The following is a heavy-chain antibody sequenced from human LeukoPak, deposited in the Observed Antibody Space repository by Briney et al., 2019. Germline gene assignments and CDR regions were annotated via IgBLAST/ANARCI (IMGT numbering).Heavy chain of an antibody. V-gene: IGHV1-3*01. CDR2: INPGNGDT. D-gene: IGHD2-15*01. CDR3: ARERWHCRVNCYSVYYYALDI. J-gene: IGHJ6*02. Sequence: ASVKVSCKGSGYTFTNYAVHWVRQAPGQRLEWLGWINPGNGDTKYSQNFQGRVTVTSDTSAATAYVELNSLTSEDTAVYYCARERWHCRVNCYSVYYYALDIWGQGTTVTVSS. CDR1: GYTFTNYA.